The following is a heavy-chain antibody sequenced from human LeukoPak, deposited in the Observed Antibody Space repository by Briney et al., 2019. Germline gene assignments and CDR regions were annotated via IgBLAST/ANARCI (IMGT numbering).Heavy chain of an antibody. Sequence: GGSLRLSCAPSEFIVSKNHMNWVRQAPGKGPEWVSITYSDGTTYYTDSVKGRFTISRDDSKNTLFLQMNNLRAEDTAVYYCAKRDVVGYCSGGNCYPFDYWGQGTLVTVSS. V-gene: IGHV3-66*04. CDR2: TYSDGTT. CDR1: EFIVSKNH. D-gene: IGHD2-15*01. J-gene: IGHJ4*02. CDR3: AKRDVVGYCSGGNCYPFDY.